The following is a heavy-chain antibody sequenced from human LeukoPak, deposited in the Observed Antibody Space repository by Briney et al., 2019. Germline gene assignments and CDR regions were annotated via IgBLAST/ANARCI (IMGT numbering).Heavy chain of an antibody. CDR3: ARGRSNYYGMDV. Sequence: SETLSLTCSVSDGSINSYYWNWIRRPSGKGLEWIGYIYYNGNTNYSPSLKSRVTMSVETSKNLFSLKVSSVTAADTAVYYCARGRSNYYGMDVWGQGTTVTVSS. CDR2: IYYNGNT. J-gene: IGHJ6*02. V-gene: IGHV4-59*01. D-gene: IGHD1-26*01. CDR1: DGSINSYY.